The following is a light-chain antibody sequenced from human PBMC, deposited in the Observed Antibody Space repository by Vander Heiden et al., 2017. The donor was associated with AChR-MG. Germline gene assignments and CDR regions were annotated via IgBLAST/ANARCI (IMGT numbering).Light chain of an antibody. CDR2: GAS. J-gene: IGKJ1*01. CDR3: QQYGSSRTWT. Sequence: EIVLTQSPGTLSLSPGERATLSCRASQSVSSSYLAWYQQKPGRAPRLLIYGASSRATGIPDRFSGSGSGTDFTLTISRREPEDFAVYYCQQYGSSRTWTFGQRTKVEIK. V-gene: IGKV3-20*01. CDR1: QSVSSSY.